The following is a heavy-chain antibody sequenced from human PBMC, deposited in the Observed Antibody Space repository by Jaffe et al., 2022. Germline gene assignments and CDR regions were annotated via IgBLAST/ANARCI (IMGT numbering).Heavy chain of an antibody. V-gene: IGHV4-59*12. Sequence: QVQLRESGPGLVKSSETLSLTCSVSGGYISNDYWNWFRQPPGKGLEWIGYIYYDGRSNSNPSLRSRITISVDTFKDQFSLKLSSVTAADTAVYYCARDPLDYDSGGRRGDAFDVWGQGTMVTVSS. CDR3: ARDPLDYDSGGRRGDAFDV. CDR2: IYYDGRS. J-gene: IGHJ3*01. CDR1: GGYISNDY. D-gene: IGHD3-10*01.